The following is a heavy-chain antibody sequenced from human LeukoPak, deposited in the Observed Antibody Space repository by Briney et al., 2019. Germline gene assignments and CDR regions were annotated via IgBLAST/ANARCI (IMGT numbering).Heavy chain of an antibody. D-gene: IGHD6-13*01. CDR3: ARGRSSSCYFDY. CDR2: IYYSGST. V-gene: IGHV4-39*07. Sequence: SETLSLTCTVSGGSISSSSYYWGWIRQPPGKGLEWIGSIYYSGSTYYNPSLKSRVTLSVDRSKNQFSLKLSSVTAADTAVYYCARGRSSSCYFDYWGQGTLVTVSS. J-gene: IGHJ4*02. CDR1: GGSISSSSYY.